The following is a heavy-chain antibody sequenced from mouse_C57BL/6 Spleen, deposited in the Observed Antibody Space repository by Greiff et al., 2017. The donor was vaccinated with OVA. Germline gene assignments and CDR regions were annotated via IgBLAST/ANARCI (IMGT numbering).Heavy chain of an antibody. CDR2: IYPRSGNT. CDR1: GYTFTSYG. CDR3: ARGGLLTPEDY. Sequence: QVQLQQSGAELARPGASVKLSCKASGYTFTSYGISWVKQRPGQGLEWIGAIYPRSGNTYYNEKLKGKATLTADKSSSTAYMELSSLTSEDSAVYLRARGGLLTPEDYWGQGTSVTVSS. J-gene: IGHJ4*01. D-gene: IGHD2-3*01. V-gene: IGHV1-81*01.